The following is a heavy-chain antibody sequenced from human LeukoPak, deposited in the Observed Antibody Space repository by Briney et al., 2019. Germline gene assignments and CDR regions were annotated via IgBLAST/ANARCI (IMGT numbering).Heavy chain of an antibody. CDR3: VRRDGYKRWDYNGMGV. CDR1: GFTFSRNY. D-gene: IGHD5-24*01. CDR2: INSDGTTT. Sequence: GGSLRLSCAASGFTFSRNYMSWVRQAPGKGLVWVSRINSDGTTTNYTDSVKGRLIISRDNAKNTLYLQMNSLRAEDTAVYYCVRRDGYKRWDYNGMGVWGQGSTVTVSS. J-gene: IGHJ6*01. V-gene: IGHV3-74*01.